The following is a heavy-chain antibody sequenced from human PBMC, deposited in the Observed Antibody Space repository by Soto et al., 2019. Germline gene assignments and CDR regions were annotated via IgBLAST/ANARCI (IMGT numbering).Heavy chain of an antibody. CDR1: GYTFTSYG. D-gene: IGHD3-22*01. V-gene: IGHV1-18*01. CDR2: ISAYKGNT. Sequence: ASVKVSCKASGYTFTSYGISWVRQAPGQGVEWMGWISAYKGNTNYAQKLQGRVTMTTDTSTSTAYMELRSLRSDDTAVYYCARDTGTYYYDSSGQEAFDIWGQGTMVTVSS. CDR3: ARDTGTYYYDSSGQEAFDI. J-gene: IGHJ3*02.